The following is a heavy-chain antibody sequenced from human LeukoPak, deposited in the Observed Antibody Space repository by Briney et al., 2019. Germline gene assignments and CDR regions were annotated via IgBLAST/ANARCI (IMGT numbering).Heavy chain of an antibody. CDR3: ARDRSYGGNSAAFDY. J-gene: IGHJ4*02. V-gene: IGHV3-33*01. Sequence: GGSLRLSCAASGFTFSSYGMHWVRQAPGKGLEWVAVAWHDGSNKYYADSVKGRFTISRDNSKNTLYLQMNSLRTEDTAVYYCARDRSYGGNSAAFDYWGQGTLVTVSS. CDR1: GFTFSSYG. D-gene: IGHD4-23*01. CDR2: AWHDGSNK.